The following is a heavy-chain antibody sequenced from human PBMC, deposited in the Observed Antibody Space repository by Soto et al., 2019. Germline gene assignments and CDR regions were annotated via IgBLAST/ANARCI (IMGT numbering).Heavy chain of an antibody. D-gene: IGHD5-12*01. CDR3: ARDRRDGYERYSVF. CDR1: GVSITSYF. J-gene: IGHJ4*02. CDR2: ISFSGAT. Sequence: PSETLSLTCTVSGVSITSYFWSWIRQTPGKGLDWIGSISFSGATYSNPSLKGRAALSVDTSENHLSLTLNSVTSADTAVYFCARDRRDGYERYSVFWGQGNQVTVSS. V-gene: IGHV4-59*01.